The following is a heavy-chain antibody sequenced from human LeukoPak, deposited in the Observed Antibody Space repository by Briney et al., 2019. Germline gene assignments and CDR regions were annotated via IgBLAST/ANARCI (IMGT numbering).Heavy chain of an antibody. CDR1: GFTFSSYA. Sequence: GGSLRLSCAASGFTFSSYAMSWVRQDPGRGLEWVSAISGSGGSTYYADSVKGRFTISRDNSKNTLYLQMNSLRAEDTAVYYCAKDREYSSSSYFDYWGQGTLVTVSS. J-gene: IGHJ4*02. CDR3: AKDREYSSSSYFDY. V-gene: IGHV3-23*01. D-gene: IGHD6-6*01. CDR2: ISGSGGST.